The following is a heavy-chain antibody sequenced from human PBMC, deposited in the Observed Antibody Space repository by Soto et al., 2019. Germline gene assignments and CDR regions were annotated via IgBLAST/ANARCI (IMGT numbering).Heavy chain of an antibody. CDR1: GFTFSSYA. J-gene: IGHJ4*02. CDR3: AKVKTIVEVVAAAIFDY. Sequence: GGSLRLSCAASGFTFSSYAMSWVRQAPGKGLEWVSAISGSGGSTYYADSVKGRFTISGENSKNTLYLQMNSLRAEDTAVYYCAKVKTIVEVVAAAIFDYWGPGPLVTVSS. CDR2: ISGSGGST. V-gene: IGHV3-23*01. D-gene: IGHD2-15*01.